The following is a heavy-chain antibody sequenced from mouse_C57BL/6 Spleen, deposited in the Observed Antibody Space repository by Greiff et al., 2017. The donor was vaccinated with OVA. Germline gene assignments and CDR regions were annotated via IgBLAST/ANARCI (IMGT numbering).Heavy chain of an antibody. J-gene: IGHJ4*01. D-gene: IGHD2-4*01. V-gene: IGHV1-18*01. CDR1: GYTFTDYN. Sequence: VQLKESGPELVKPGASVKIPCKASGYTFTDYNMDWVKQSHGKSLEWIGDINPNNGGTIYNQKFKGKATLTVDKSSSTAYMELRSLTSEDTAVYYCARGSMITNYYAMDYWGQGTSVTVSS. CDR2: INPNNGGT. CDR3: ARGSMITNYYAMDY.